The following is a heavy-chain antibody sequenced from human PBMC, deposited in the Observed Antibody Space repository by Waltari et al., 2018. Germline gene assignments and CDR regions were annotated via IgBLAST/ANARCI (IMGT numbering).Heavy chain of an antibody. CDR1: GYTFTSYA. Sequence: QVQLVQSGSELKKPGASVKVSCKASGYTFTSYAMNWVRQAPGQGLEWMGWINTNTGNPPYAQGFTGRFVFSLDTSVSTAYLQISSLKAEDTAVYYCASWMEPSTQHSSYYYGMDVWGQGTRSPSP. V-gene: IGHV7-4-1*02. CDR3: ASWMEPSTQHSSYYYGMDV. J-gene: IGHJ6*02. CDR2: INTNTGNP. D-gene: IGHD1-1*01.